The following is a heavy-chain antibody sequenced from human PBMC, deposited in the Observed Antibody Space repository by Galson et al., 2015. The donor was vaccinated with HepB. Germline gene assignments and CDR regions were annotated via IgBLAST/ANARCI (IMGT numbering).Heavy chain of an antibody. Sequence: ETLSLTCSVSGGSLSDSYWKWIRQPPGEGLEWIGHVHYSGSTNYNPSLKSRVLISIDTSKNQFSLRLSSVTAADTAVYYCARGWGWLPESWGQGTLVTVSS. CDR3: ARGWGWLPES. CDR2: VHYSGST. D-gene: IGHD2-15*01. J-gene: IGHJ5*02. CDR1: GGSLSDSY. V-gene: IGHV4-59*01.